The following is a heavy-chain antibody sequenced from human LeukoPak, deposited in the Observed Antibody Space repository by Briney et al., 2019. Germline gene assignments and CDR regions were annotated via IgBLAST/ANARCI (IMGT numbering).Heavy chain of an antibody. Sequence: PSQTLSLTCTVSGGSISSGGYYWSWIRQPPGKGLEWIGYIYHSGSTYYNPSLKSRVTISVDTSKNQFSLKLSSVTAADTAVYYCARHSWGSYLWYYYYYMDVWGKGTTVTASS. J-gene: IGHJ6*03. V-gene: IGHV4-30-2*03. CDR1: GGSISSGGYY. CDR3: ARHSWGSYLWYYYYYMDV. D-gene: IGHD1-26*01. CDR2: IYHSGST.